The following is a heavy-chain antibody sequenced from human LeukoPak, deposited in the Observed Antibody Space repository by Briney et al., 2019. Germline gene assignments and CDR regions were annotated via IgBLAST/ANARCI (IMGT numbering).Heavy chain of an antibody. CDR2: IDGSAGST. V-gene: IGHV3-23*01. CDR3: AKSWGNNSVGYYPFDY. Sequence: GGSLRLSCAASGFTFSSCAMSWVRQAPGKGLEWVSTIDGSAGSTYYADSVKGRFTISRDNSKNTLYLQMNSLRAEDTAVYYCAKSWGNNSVGYYPFDYWGQGPRVTVSS. J-gene: IGHJ4*02. CDR1: GFTFSSCA. D-gene: IGHD3-22*01.